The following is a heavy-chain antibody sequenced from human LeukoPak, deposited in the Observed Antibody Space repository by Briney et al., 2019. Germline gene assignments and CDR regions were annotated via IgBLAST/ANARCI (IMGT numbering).Heavy chain of an antibody. CDR1: GFTFSSYG. Sequence: GGSLRLSCAASGFTFSSYGMHWVRQAPGKGLEWVAVIWYDGSNKYYADSVKGRFTISRDNSKNTLYLQMNSLRAEDTAVYYCARETLIAAAGLFDYWGQGTLVTVSP. V-gene: IGHV3-33*01. J-gene: IGHJ4*02. CDR2: IWYDGSNK. D-gene: IGHD6-13*01. CDR3: ARETLIAAAGLFDY.